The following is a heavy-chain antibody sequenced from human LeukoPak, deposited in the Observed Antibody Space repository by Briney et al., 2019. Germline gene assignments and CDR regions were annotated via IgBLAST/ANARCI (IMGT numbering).Heavy chain of an antibody. CDR2: ISSSSSTI. D-gene: IGHD5-24*01. CDR3: AKGSERWLQFGAFDI. CDR1: GFTFSSYG. J-gene: IGHJ3*02. V-gene: IGHV3-48*01. Sequence: GGSLRLSCAASGFTFSSYGMTWVRQAPGKGLEWVSYISSSSSTIYYADSVKGRFTIPRDNAKNSLYLQMNSLRAEDTAVYYCAKGSERWLQFGAFDIWGQGTMVTVSS.